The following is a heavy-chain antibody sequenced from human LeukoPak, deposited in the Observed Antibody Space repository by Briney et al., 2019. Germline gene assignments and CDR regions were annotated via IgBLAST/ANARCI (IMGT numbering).Heavy chain of an antibody. CDR1: GGTFSSYA. V-gene: IGHV1-69*05. CDR3: ARDRGPPLVVPAATGDDAFDI. D-gene: IGHD2-2*01. Sequence: SVKVSCKASGGTFSSYAISWVRQAPGQGLEWMGGIIPIFGTANYAQKFQGRVTITTDESTSTAYMELSSLRSEDTAVYYCARDRGPPLVVPAATGDDAFDIWGQGTMVTVSS. J-gene: IGHJ3*02. CDR2: IIPIFGTA.